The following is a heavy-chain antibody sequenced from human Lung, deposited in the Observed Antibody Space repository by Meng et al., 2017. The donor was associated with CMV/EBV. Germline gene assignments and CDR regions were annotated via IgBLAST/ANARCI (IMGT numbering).Heavy chain of an antibody. V-gene: IGHV3-74*01. CDR1: GFTFSSHW. CDR3: ARGGCSRTSCLDV. Sequence: LSLTXAVSGFTFSSHWMHWVRQAPGGGLVWVAHINSDGLRTNYADSVKGRFTISRDNAKDTLYLQVNSLRAEDTAVYYCARGGCSRTSCLDVWGQGTXVNGAS. CDR2: INSDGLRT. D-gene: IGHD2-2*01. J-gene: IGHJ4*02.